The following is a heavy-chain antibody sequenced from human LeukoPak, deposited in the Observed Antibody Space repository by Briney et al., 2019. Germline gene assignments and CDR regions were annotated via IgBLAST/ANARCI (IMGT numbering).Heavy chain of an antibody. CDR2: IGTTSNTM. Sequence: PGGSLRLSCGAYGFTFSSYSMTWVRQAPGKGLERVSSIGTTSNTMYYAGSLRGRFTISRDNSKNTLYLQMNSLRAEDTAVYYCASSGEDYGDYGDWFDPWGQGTLVTVSS. J-gene: IGHJ5*02. V-gene: IGHV3-21*01. CDR3: ASSGEDYGDYGDWFDP. CDR1: GFTFSSYS. D-gene: IGHD4-17*01.